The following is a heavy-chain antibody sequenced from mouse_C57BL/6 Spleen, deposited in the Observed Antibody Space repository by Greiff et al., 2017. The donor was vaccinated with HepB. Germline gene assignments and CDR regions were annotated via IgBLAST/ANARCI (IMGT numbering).Heavy chain of an antibody. D-gene: IGHD2-3*01. CDR2: INYDGSST. J-gene: IGHJ3*01. CDR3: ARDDDGYYGGFAY. CDR1: GFTFSDYY. Sequence: EVELVESEGGLVQPGSSMKLSCTASGFTFSDYYMAWVRQVPEKGLEWVANINYDGSSTYYLDSLKSRFIISRDNAKNILYLQMSSLKSEDTATYYCARDDDGYYGGFAYWGQGTLVTVSA. V-gene: IGHV5-16*01.